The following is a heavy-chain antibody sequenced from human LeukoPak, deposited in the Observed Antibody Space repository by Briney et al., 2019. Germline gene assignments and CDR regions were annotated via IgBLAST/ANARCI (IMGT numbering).Heavy chain of an antibody. V-gene: IGHV1-8*01. CDR2: MSPNSGDT. J-gene: IGHJ4*02. D-gene: IGHD7-27*01. CDR3: ARGPPNWGYDY. CDR1: GYTFTSYD. Sequence: ASVTVSCKASGYTFTSYDSNWVRQATGQRPEWKGWMSPNSGDTGYAQKFQDRVTMTRNTSISTAYMELSSLRSDDTAVYYCARGPPNWGYDYWGQGTLVTVSS.